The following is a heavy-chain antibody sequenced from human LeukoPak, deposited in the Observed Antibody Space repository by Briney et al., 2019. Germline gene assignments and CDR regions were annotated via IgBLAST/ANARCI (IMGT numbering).Heavy chain of an antibody. V-gene: IGHV3-9*01. D-gene: IGHD3-3*01. CDR1: GFTFNDYG. CDR2: ITWNSASV. J-gene: IGHJ6*03. CDR3: AKNPLPHKIILFSAYMDV. Sequence: PCRSLRLSCAASGFTFNDYGMHWVRQAPGQGLEWVWGITWNSASVAYSTSLKGRFTISRDNATNSLYLQMNRLRAEDTALYYFAKNPLPHKIILFSAYMDVWGKGKPVTVSS.